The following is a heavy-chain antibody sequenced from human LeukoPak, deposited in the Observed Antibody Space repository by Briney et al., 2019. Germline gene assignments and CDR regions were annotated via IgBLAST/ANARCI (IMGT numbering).Heavy chain of an antibody. CDR1: GGTFSSYA. Sequence: GSSVKVSCKASGGTFSSYAISWVRQAPGQGLEWMGGIIPIFGTANYAQKVQGRVTITTDESTSTAYMELSSLRSEDTAVYYCARSPVVPAAMAWYNWFDPWGQGTLVTVSS. V-gene: IGHV1-69*05. D-gene: IGHD2-2*01. J-gene: IGHJ5*02. CDR2: IIPIFGTA. CDR3: ARSPVVPAAMAWYNWFDP.